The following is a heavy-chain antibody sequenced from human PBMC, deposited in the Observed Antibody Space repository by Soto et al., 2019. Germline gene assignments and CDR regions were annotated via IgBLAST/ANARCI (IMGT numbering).Heavy chain of an antibody. J-gene: IGHJ4*02. V-gene: IGHV3-23*01. D-gene: IGHD3-10*01. Sequence: GGSLRLSCSASGFTFSSYAMHCVRQPPGKGLECVSAISGNGSNTYYTDSVKGRFTISRDKYKTTLFLQMNNLRAEDTAVYYCAKGGITLVRGSFDYWGQGALVTVSS. CDR3: AKGGITLVRGSFDY. CDR2: ISGNGSNT. CDR1: GFTFSSYA.